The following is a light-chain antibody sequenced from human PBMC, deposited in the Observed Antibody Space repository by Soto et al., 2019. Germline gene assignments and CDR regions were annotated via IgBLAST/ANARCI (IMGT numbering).Light chain of an antibody. CDR1: QSISSY. V-gene: IGKV1-39*01. J-gene: IGKJ3*01. Sequence: DIQMTQSPSSLSASVGDRVTITCRASQSISSYLNWYQQKPGKAPKLLIYAASSLQSGVPSRFSGSGSETDFTLTISRLQPEDFAPYYCQQSYSTPFTFSPGTKVDIK. CDR2: AAS. CDR3: QQSYSTPFT.